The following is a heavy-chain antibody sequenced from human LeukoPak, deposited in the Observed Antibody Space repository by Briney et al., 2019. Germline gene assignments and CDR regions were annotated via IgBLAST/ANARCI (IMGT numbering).Heavy chain of an antibody. CDR3: TLIQGWGAGSYFLDY. Sequence: PGGSLRLSCAVSGFSIENDWMSWVRQAPGKGLEWVGRVKSYNAGGTTHYAAPVKGRFIISRDGSKNMLFLQMDSLKTEDTAVYYCTLIQGWGAGSYFLDYWGQGALVTVSS. J-gene: IGHJ4*02. CDR2: VKSYNAGGTT. D-gene: IGHD3-10*01. CDR1: GFSIENDW. V-gene: IGHV3-15*01.